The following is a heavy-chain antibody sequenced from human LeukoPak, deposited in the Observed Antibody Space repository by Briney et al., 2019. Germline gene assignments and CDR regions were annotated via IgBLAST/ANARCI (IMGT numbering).Heavy chain of an antibody. CDR1: GFTVNSNY. D-gene: IGHD3-16*01. CDR2: IYSGGST. Sequence: GGSLRLSCAASGFTVNSNYMSWVRQAPGKGLEWVSVIYSGGSTYFADSVKGRFAISRDNSKNTLYLQMNSLRAEDTAVYYCATALTPTYAFDIWGQGTLVTVSS. J-gene: IGHJ4*02. CDR3: ATALTPTYAFDI. V-gene: IGHV3-53*01.